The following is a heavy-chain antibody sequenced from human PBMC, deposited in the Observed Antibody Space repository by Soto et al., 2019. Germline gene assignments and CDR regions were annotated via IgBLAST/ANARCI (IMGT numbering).Heavy chain of an antibody. J-gene: IGHJ4*02. Sequence: QVQLVQSGAEVKKPGASVKVSCKASGYTFTIYGISWVRQAPGQGLEWMGWISAYNGNTNYAQKLQGRVTMTTDTSTSTAYMELRSLRSDDTAVYYCARDRDVLMVYELFDYWGQGTLVTVSS. CDR2: ISAYNGNT. CDR1: GYTFTIYG. D-gene: IGHD2-8*01. V-gene: IGHV1-18*01. CDR3: ARDRDVLMVYELFDY.